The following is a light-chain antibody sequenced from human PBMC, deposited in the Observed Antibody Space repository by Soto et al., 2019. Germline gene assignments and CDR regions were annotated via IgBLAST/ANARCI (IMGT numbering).Light chain of an antibody. CDR3: QQYGDSPL. V-gene: IGKV3-20*01. J-gene: IGKJ3*01. CDR1: QSVRSSY. Sequence: EIVLTQSPGTLSLSPGERATLSCRASQSVRSSYLAWYQQKPGQAPRLLIYGASIRATGIPDRFGGSGSGTDVTLTISRLETDDFAVYYCQQYGDSPLFGPGTKVDIK. CDR2: GAS.